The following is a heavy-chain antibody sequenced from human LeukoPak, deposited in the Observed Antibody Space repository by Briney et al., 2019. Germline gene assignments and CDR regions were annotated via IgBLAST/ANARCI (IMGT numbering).Heavy chain of an antibody. V-gene: IGHV1-8*01. CDR3: ARGHATAGVYGGYGMDV. CDR2: MNPNSGNT. D-gene: IGHD4-23*01. CDR1: GYTFTSYD. Sequence: ASVKVSCKASGYTFTSYDINWVRQATGQGLEWMGWMNPNSGNTGYAQKFQGRVTMTRNTSISTAYMELSSLRSEDTAVYYCARGHATAGVYGGYGMDVWGQGTTVTVSS. J-gene: IGHJ6*02.